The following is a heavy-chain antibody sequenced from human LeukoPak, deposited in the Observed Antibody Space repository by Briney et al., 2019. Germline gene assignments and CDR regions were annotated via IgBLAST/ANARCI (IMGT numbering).Heavy chain of an antibody. V-gene: IGHV3-23*01. CDR2: ISGSGGYT. CDR3: AKEVYYYGSGSYYSANYIDY. CDR1: GFTFSTYA. J-gene: IGHJ4*02. Sequence: PGGSLRLSCAASGFTFSTYAMSWVRQAPGKGLEWVSAISGSGGYTYYADSVKGRFTISRDNSKNTLYLEMNSLRAEDTAVYYCAKEVYYYGSGSYYSANYIDYWGQGTLVTASS. D-gene: IGHD3-10*01.